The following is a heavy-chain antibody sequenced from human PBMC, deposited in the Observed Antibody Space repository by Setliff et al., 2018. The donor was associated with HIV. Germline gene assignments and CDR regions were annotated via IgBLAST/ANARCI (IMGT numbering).Heavy chain of an antibody. V-gene: IGHV1-46*01. CDR3: ARDWRSGYDLNFDY. CDR2: INPSGGST. J-gene: IGHJ4*02. Sequence: APVEVSCKASGYPFTIYYMHWVRHAPGQRLEWMGIINPSGGSTSYAQKFPGRVTMTRDTSTSTVYMELNSLRAEDTAMYYCARDWRSGYDLNFDYWGQGTLVTVSS. D-gene: IGHD5-12*01. CDR1: GYPFTIYY.